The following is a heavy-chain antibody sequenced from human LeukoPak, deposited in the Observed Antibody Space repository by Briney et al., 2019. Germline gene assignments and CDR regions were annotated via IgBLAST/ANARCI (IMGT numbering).Heavy chain of an antibody. CDR2: ISSSSSYI. V-gene: IGHV3-21*01. CDR1: GFTFSSYS. J-gene: IGHJ6*02. CDR3: ARDLSSVTTSYYYYGMDV. Sequence: GGSLRLSCAASGFTFSSYSMNWVRQAPGKGLEWVSSISSSSSYIYYADSVKGRSTISRDNAKNSLYLQMNSLRAEDTAVYYCARDLSSVTTSYYYYGMDVWGQGTTVTVSS. D-gene: IGHD4-11*01.